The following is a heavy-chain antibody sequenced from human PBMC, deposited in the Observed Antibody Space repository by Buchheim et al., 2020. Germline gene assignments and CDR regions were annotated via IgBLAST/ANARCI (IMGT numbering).Heavy chain of an antibody. V-gene: IGHV3-74*01. CDR1: GFTFSSSW. J-gene: IGHJ4*02. Sequence: EVQLVESGGVLVQPGGSLRLSCAASGFTFSSSWMHWVSQPPGKGLVWVSRINSDGSNTLYADSVKGRFTVSRDNAKNTLDLQMNSLRVEDTAVYYCGANFDYWGQGTL. CDR3: GANFDY. CDR2: INSDGSNT.